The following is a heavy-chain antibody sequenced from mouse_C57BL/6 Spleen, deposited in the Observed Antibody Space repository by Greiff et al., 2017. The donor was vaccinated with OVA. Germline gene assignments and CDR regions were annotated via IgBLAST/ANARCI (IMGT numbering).Heavy chain of an antibody. CDR1: GFTFSDYG. Sequence: EVHLVESGGGLVKPGGSLKLSCAASGFTFSDYGMHWVRQAPEKGLEWVAYISSGSSTIYYADTVKGRFTISRDNAKNTLFLQMTSLRSEDTAMYYCAREGYGNSPFAYWGQGTLVTVSA. J-gene: IGHJ3*01. CDR3: AREGYGNSPFAY. CDR2: ISSGSSTI. V-gene: IGHV5-17*01. D-gene: IGHD2-1*01.